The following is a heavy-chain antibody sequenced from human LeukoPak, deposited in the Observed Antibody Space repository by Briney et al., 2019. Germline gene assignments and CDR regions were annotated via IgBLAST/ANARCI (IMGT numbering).Heavy chain of an antibody. Sequence: GGSLRLSCAASGFTFSSYAMSWVRQAPGKGLEWVSAISGSGGSTYYADSVKGRFTISRDNSKNTLYLQMNSLRAEDTAVYYCAKDGHTDSSSWSASMDVWGKGTTVTVSS. V-gene: IGHV3-23*01. CDR2: ISGSGGST. J-gene: IGHJ6*03. D-gene: IGHD6-13*01. CDR3: AKDGHTDSSSWSASMDV. CDR1: GFTFSSYA.